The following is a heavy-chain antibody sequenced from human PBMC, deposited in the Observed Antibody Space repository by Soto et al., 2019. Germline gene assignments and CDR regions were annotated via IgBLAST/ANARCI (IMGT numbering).Heavy chain of an antibody. D-gene: IGHD1-26*01. CDR2: MEPSSGKT. CDR3: ARGVTAGVDY. Sequence: ASVKVSCKASGYSFTSLDINWVRQTAGQGLEWMGWMEPSSGKTGYAQKFHDRVTMTSDTSINTAYMELTTLTSDDTAFYYCARGVTAGVDYWGQATLVSGS. V-gene: IGHV1-8*01. CDR1: GYSFTSLD. J-gene: IGHJ4*02.